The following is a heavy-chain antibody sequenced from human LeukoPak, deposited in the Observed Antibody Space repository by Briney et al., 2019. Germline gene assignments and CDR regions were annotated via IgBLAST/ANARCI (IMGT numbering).Heavy chain of an antibody. CDR2: INHSGST. J-gene: IGHJ5*02. Sequence: PSETLSLTCTVSGGSISSSSYYWSWIRQPPGKGLEWIGEINHSGSTNYNPSLKSRVTISVDTSKNQFSLKLSSVTAADTAVYYCARHREAAAGPAGWFDPWGQGTLVTVSS. V-gene: IGHV4-39*01. D-gene: IGHD6-13*01. CDR3: ARHREAAAGPAGWFDP. CDR1: GGSISSSSYY.